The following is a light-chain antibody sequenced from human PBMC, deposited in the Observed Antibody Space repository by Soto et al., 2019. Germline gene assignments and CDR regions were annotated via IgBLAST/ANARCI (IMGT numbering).Light chain of an antibody. CDR3: QHFNSYPWT. J-gene: IGKJ1*01. CDR2: KAS. CDR1: QSISSW. V-gene: IGKV1-5*03. Sequence: DIQMTQSPSTLSASVGDRVTSTCRASQSISSWLAWYQQKPGKAPKLLINKASSLESGVPSRFSGSGSGTEFTLTISSLQPDDFATYYCQHFNSYPWTFGQGTKVEIK.